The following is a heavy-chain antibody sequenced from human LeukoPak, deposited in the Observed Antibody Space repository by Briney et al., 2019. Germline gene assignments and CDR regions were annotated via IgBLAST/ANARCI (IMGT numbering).Heavy chain of an antibody. CDR2: INNVASHV. CDR3: ARDATQYLRYGYFDS. V-gene: IGHV3-21*01. D-gene: IGHD3-9*01. CDR1: GFTFSSYA. J-gene: IGHJ4*02. Sequence: GGSLRLSCAASGFTFSSYAMSWVRQAPGKGLEWVSSINNVASHVYYADSVRGRFTISRDNAKNSVSLQMNNLRAEDTAVYYCARDATQYLRYGYFDSWGQGILVTVSS.